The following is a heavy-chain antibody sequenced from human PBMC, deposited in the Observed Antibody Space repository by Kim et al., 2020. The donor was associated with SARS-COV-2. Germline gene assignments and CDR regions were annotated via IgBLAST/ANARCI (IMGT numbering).Heavy chain of an antibody. CDR3: ARDYRGWYEGVSAFDI. J-gene: IGHJ3*02. CDR2: ISSSSSYI. V-gene: IGHV3-21*01. D-gene: IGHD6-19*01. Sequence: GGSLRLSCAASGFTFSSYSMNWVRQAPGKGLEWVSSISSSSSYIYYADSVKGRFTISRDNAKNSLYLQMNSLRAEDTAVYYCARDYRGWYEGVSAFDIWGQGTMVTVSS. CDR1: GFTFSSYS.